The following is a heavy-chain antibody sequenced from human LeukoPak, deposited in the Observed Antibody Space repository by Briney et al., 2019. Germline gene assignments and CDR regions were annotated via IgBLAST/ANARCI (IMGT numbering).Heavy chain of an antibody. CDR2: INHSGST. D-gene: IGHD5-18*01. J-gene: IGHJ4*02. V-gene: IGHV4-34*01. Sequence: SETLSLTCAVYGGSFSGYYWSWIRQPPGKGLEWIGEINHSGSTNYNPSLKSRVTMSIDTSKNQFSLKLNSVTAVDTAVYYCARTALDTTTYFHYWGQGTLVTVSS. CDR3: ARTALDTTTYFHY. CDR1: GGSFSGYY.